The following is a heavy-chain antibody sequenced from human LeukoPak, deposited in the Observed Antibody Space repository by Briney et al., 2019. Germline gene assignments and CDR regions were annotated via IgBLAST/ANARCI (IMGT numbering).Heavy chain of an antibody. Sequence: ASVKVSCKASGGTFSIYAISWVRQAPGQGLEWMGGIIPIFGTANYAQKFQGRVTITADESTSTAYMELSSLRSEDTAVYYCARERGALYCSGGSCYSTVTTSDFDYWGQGTLVTVSS. CDR3: ARERGALYCSGGSCYSTVTTSDFDY. V-gene: IGHV1-69*13. CDR1: GGTFSIYA. CDR2: IIPIFGTA. D-gene: IGHD2-15*01. J-gene: IGHJ4*02.